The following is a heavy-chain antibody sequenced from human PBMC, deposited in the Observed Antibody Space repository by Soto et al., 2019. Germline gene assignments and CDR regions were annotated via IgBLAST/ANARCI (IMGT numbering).Heavy chain of an antibody. CDR1: GGSISSGGYY. D-gene: IGHD4-17*01. CDR2: IYYSGST. J-gene: IGHJ4*02. V-gene: IGHV4-31*03. CDR3: ARDGHGDYFSHFDY. Sequence: PSETLSLTCTVSGGSISSGGYYWSWIRQHPGKGLEWIGYIYYSGSTYYNPSLKSRVTISVDTSKNQFSLKLSSVTAADTAVYYCARDGHGDYFSHFDYRGQRTPVTVSS.